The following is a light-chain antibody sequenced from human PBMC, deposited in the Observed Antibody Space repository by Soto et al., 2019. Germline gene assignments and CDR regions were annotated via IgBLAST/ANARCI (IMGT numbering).Light chain of an antibody. CDR2: AAS. CDR1: QGISSY. J-gene: IGKJ5*01. CDR3: QQPNSYPIT. Sequence: DIQLTQSPSFLSASVGDRVTITCRASQGISSYLAWYQQKPGKAPKLLIYAASTLQSGVPSRFSGSGSGTDFTLTISSLQPEDFAPYYCQQPNSYPITFGQGTRLEIK. V-gene: IGKV1-9*01.